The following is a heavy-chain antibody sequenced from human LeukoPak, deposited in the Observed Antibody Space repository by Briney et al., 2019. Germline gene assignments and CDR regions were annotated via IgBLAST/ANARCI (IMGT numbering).Heavy chain of an antibody. D-gene: IGHD3-3*01. Sequence: ASVKVSCKASGYTFTGYYMHWVRQAPGHGLEWMGWINPNSGGTNYAQKFQGRVTMTRDTSISTAYMELSRLRSDDTAVYYCARVNPYDFWSGYCYYFDYWGQGTLVTVSS. J-gene: IGHJ4*02. V-gene: IGHV1-2*02. CDR1: GYTFTGYY. CDR2: INPNSGGT. CDR3: ARVNPYDFWSGYCYYFDY.